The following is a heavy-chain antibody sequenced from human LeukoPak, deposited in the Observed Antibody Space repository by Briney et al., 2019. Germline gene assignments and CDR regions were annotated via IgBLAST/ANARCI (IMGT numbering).Heavy chain of an antibody. CDR1: GFTFSSYA. CDR2: ISGSGGST. D-gene: IGHD3-10*01. Sequence: PGGSLRLSCAASGFTFSSYAMSWVRQAPGKGLEWVSAISGSGGSTYYADSVKGRFTISRDNSKNTLYLQMNSLRAEDTAVYYCAKDAEGGGFGELAPYFDYWGQGTLVTVSS. V-gene: IGHV3-23*01. CDR3: AKDAEGGGFGELAPYFDY. J-gene: IGHJ4*02.